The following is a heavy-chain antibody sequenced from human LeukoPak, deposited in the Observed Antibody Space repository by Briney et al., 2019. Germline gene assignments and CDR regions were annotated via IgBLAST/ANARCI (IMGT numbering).Heavy chain of an antibody. CDR1: GYSFSSYW. CDR2: INSGRSDT. V-gene: IGHV5-51*01. J-gene: IGHJ4*02. CDR3: ARHPHRAGDGYNFDY. D-gene: IGHD5-24*01. Sequence: PGESLKISCKGSGYSFSSYWIGWVRQMPGKGLEWMGIINSGRSDTRYSPPFQGQVTISADESISTSYLHWTSLKASDTAMYYCARHPHRAGDGYNFDYWGQGTLVTVSS.